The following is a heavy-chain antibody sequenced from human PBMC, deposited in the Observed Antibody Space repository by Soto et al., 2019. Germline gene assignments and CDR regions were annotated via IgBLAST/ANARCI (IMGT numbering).Heavy chain of an antibody. D-gene: IGHD3-10*01. CDR2: ISYDGSDK. CDR3: VGGEYYFDY. V-gene: IGHV3-30*03. J-gene: IGHJ4*02. CDR1: GFPFTSYG. Sequence: QVQLVESGGGVVQPGRSLRLSCAASGFPFTSYGMHWVREGPDKGLEWVAIISYDGSDKYYADSVKGRFTISRDNSKNTLYLQKNSLRPEDTALYYCVGGEYYFDYRGQGPLVIVSS.